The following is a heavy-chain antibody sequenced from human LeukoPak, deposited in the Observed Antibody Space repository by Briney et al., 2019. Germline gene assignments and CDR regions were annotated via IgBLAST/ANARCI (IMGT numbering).Heavy chain of an antibody. CDR1: GFSFSSNS. D-gene: IGHD1-1*01. J-gene: IGHJ4*02. CDR2: ISSSSSYI. CDR3: ARALWICFDY. V-gene: IGHV3-21*01. Sequence: GGSLSLSCAASGFSFSSNSKNWVRKPQGRGMGWVSGISSSSSYIYYADSVKGRFTISRDNAKNSLYLQMNSLRAEDTAVYYCARALWICFDYWGQGTLVTVSS.